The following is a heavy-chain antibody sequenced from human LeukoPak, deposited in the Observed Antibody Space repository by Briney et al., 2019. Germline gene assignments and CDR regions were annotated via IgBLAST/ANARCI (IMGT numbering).Heavy chain of an antibody. CDR1: GGSLSSDSYY. CDR3: ARHVAVQRLDQFDY. J-gene: IGHJ4*02. Sequence: SETLSLTCTVSGGSLSSDSYYWGWIRQAPGKGLEWIGSIYFNDNTYYNPSLKSRVTISVDTSIDQFSLKLSSVTAADTAVYYCARHVAVQRLDQFDYWGQGTPVTVSP. D-gene: IGHD1/OR15-1a*01. V-gene: IGHV4-39*01. CDR2: IYFNDNT.